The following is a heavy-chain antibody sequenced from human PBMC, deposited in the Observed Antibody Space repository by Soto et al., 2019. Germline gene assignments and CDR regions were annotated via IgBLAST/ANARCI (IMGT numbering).Heavy chain of an antibody. Sequence: QLQLRESGPGLVKPSETLSLTCTVSGGSISSSNYYWAWIRQSPGKGLEWIGSVYYNGFTYYNPTIKSRVTISVDTSKNQFSLKLTSATAADTAVYYCARMGDFWSGPGELDPWGQGTLVTVSS. CDR3: ARMGDFWSGPGELDP. J-gene: IGHJ5*02. CDR2: VYYNGFT. V-gene: IGHV4-39*01. CDR1: GGSISSSNYY. D-gene: IGHD3-3*01.